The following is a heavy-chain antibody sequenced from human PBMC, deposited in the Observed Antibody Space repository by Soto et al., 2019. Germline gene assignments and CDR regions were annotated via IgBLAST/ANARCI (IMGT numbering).Heavy chain of an antibody. Sequence: SVKVSCKASGFTFTSSAVQWVRQARGQRLEWIGWIVVGSGNTNYAQKSQERVTITRDMSTSTAYMELSSLRSEDTAVYYCAAGVITFGGVIVIRDYYYGMDVWGQGTTVTVSS. J-gene: IGHJ6*02. D-gene: IGHD3-16*02. V-gene: IGHV1-58*01. CDR1: GFTFTSSA. CDR3: AAGVITFGGVIVIRDYYYGMDV. CDR2: IVVGSGNT.